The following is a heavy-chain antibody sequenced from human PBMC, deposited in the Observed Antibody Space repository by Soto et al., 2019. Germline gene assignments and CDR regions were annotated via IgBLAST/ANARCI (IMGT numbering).Heavy chain of an antibody. CDR2: IYHSGST. CDR1: GGSISSSNW. J-gene: IGHJ4*02. D-gene: IGHD6-13*01. Sequence: QVQLQESGPGLVKPSGTLSLTCAVSGGSISSSNWWSWVRQPPGKGLEWIGEIYHSGSTNYNPSLKRRVTISVDTSKNQFSLKLSSVTAADTAVYYCARAAMGGSSWPFDYWGQGTLVTVSS. V-gene: IGHV4-4*02. CDR3: ARAAMGGSSWPFDY.